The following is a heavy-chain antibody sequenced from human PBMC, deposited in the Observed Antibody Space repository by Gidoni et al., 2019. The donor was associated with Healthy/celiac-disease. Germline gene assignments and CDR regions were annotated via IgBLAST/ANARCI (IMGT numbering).Heavy chain of an antibody. CDR2: ISGSGGST. Sequence: EVQLLESGGGLVQPVGSLRLSCAASGFPFSSCAMSWVRQVPGKGLEWVSAISGSGGSTYYADSVKGRFTISRDNSKNTLYLQMNSLRAEDTAVYYCAKDKDFWSGYYTLFDYWGQGTLVTVSS. CDR1: GFPFSSCA. CDR3: AKDKDFWSGYYTLFDY. D-gene: IGHD3-3*01. V-gene: IGHV3-23*01. J-gene: IGHJ4*02.